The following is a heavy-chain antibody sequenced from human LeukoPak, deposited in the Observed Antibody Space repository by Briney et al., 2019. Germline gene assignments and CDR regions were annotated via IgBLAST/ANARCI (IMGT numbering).Heavy chain of an antibody. V-gene: IGHV3-74*01. CDR1: GLAVSSVW. CDR3: AREWKKTGAFDY. D-gene: IGHD1-1*01. CDR2: INTDGSST. Sequence: GGSRRLSGAASGLAVSSVWMDWVCRAPGKGQEWVSFINTDGSSTTYADSVKGRFTVSRDNAKNTLYLQMSGLRAEDTAVYYCAREWKKTGAFDYWGQGTLVTVSS. J-gene: IGHJ4*02.